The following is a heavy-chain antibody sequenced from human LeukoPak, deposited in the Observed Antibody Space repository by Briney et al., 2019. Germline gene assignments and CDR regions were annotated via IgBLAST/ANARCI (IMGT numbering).Heavy chain of an antibody. D-gene: IGHD3-22*01. V-gene: IGHV4-30-4*01. J-gene: IGHJ4*02. CDR1: GGSISSGDYY. Sequence: SETLSLTCTVSGGSISSGDYYWSWIRQPPGKGLEWIGHIYYSGSTYYNPSLKSRVTISVDTSKNQFSLKLSSVTAADTAVYYCARENYYDSSGYSDWGQGTLVTVSS. CDR2: IYYSGST. CDR3: ARENYYDSSGYSD.